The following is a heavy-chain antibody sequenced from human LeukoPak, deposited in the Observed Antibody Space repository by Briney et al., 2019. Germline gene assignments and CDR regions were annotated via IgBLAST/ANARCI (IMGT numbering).Heavy chain of an antibody. CDR1: GFTSSSYS. Sequence: GGSLRLSCAASGFTSSSYSMNWVRQAPGKGLEWVSSISSSSSYIYYADSVKGRFTISRDNAKNSLYLQMNSLRAEDTAVYYCARDNGMGFDYWGQGTLVTVSS. CDR3: ARDNGMGFDY. CDR2: ISSSSSYI. J-gene: IGHJ4*02. D-gene: IGHD1-14*01. V-gene: IGHV3-21*01.